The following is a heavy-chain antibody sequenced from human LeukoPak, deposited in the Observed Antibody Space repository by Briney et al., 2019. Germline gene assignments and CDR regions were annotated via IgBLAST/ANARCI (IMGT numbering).Heavy chain of an antibody. D-gene: IGHD3-10*01. Sequence: GSLRLSCAASGFTLSSYWMHWVRQAPGKGLVWVLRINSDGSSTSYADSVKGRFTISRDNAKNTLYLQMNSLRAEDTAVYYCARARTGSHDAFDIWGQGTMVTVSS. J-gene: IGHJ3*02. CDR1: GFTLSSYW. V-gene: IGHV3-74*01. CDR3: ARARTGSHDAFDI. CDR2: INSDGSST.